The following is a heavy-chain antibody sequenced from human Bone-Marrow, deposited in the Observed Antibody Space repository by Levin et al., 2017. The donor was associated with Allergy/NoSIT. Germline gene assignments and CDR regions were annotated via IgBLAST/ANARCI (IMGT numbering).Heavy chain of an antibody. CDR1: RLFIHDYG. J-gene: IGHJ6*02. D-gene: IGHD1-14*01. Sequence: RTGGSLRLSCVASRLFIHDYGVHWLRQTSGAGLEWVAVISFDGKERYYSPSAKGRFAISRDNSKRTVSLEMRSLRAGDTGLYYCARDHRNRILGRAGYDRDFYAMDVWGQGTAVTVSS. CDR3: ARDHRNRILGRAGYDRDFYAMDV. V-gene: IGHV3-30*03. CDR2: ISFDGKER.